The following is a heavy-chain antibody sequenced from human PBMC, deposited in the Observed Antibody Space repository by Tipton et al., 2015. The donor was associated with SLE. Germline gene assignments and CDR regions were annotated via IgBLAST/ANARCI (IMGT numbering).Heavy chain of an antibody. CDR1: DGSLSGFY. D-gene: IGHD6-6*01. CDR3: TRGGASSKWLDP. J-gene: IGHJ5*02. Sequence: TLSLTCTVFDGSLSGFYWAWLRQSPGKGLEWIGFIHSSGSTKYNPSLTSRITISLDTSKNQFSLKLTSVTAADTAVYYCTRGGASSKWLDPWGQGVLVTVSS. CDR2: IHSSGST. V-gene: IGHV4-59*01.